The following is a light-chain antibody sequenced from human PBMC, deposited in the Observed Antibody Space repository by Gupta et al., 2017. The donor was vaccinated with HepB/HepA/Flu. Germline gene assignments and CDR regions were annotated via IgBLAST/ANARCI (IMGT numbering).Light chain of an antibody. CDR3: ATWDDGLNALV. CDR1: SSNIGSYT. CDR2: STN. V-gene: IGLV1-44*01. J-gene: IGLJ2*01. Sequence: QSVLTQPPSASGTPGQRVTIYCSGSSSNIGSYTVTWYLQLPGTAPKLLIHSTNQRPSGVPDRFSGSKSGTSASLAISGLQSEDEADFYCATWDDGLNALVFGGGTKLTVL.